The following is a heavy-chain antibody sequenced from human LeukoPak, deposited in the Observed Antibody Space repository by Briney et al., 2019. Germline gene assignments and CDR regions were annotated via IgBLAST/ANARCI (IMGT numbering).Heavy chain of an antibody. Sequence: SGPTLAKPTQTLTLTCTFSGFSLSTRGVGVGWIRQPPGKALEWLALIYWDDDKRYSPSLKSRLTITKDTSKNQVVLTMTNMDPVDTATYYCAHRVRAVAASYNWFDPWGQGTLVTVSS. V-gene: IGHV2-5*02. CDR2: IYWDDDK. D-gene: IGHD6-19*01. CDR1: GFSLSTRGVG. CDR3: AHRVRAVAASYNWFDP. J-gene: IGHJ5*02.